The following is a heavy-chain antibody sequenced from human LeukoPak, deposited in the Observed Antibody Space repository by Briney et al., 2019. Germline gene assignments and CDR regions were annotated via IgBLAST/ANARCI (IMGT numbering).Heavy chain of an antibody. CDR1: GYSISSGYY. CDR3: ARGQYSSSWSDWYFDL. J-gene: IGHJ2*01. Sequence: SETLSLTCTVSGYSISSGYYWGWIRQPPGKGLEWIGSIYHSGSTYYNPSLKSRVTISVDTSKKQFSLKERYVTAADTAVYYCARGQYSSSWSDWYFDLWGRGTLVIVSS. D-gene: IGHD6-13*01. CDR2: IYHSGST. V-gene: IGHV4-38-2*02.